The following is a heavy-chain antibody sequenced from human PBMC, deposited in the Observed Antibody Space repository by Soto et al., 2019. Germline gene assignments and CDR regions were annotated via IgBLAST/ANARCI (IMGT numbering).Heavy chain of an antibody. Sequence: GGSLRLSCAASGFTVSSNYMSWVRQAPGKGLEWVSVIYSGGSTYYADSVKGRFTISRDNSKNTLYLQMNSLRAEDTAVYYCARIMITFGGVIVEYYFDYWGQGTRVTVSS. CDR1: GFTVSSNY. V-gene: IGHV3-53*01. J-gene: IGHJ4*02. CDR3: ARIMITFGGVIVEYYFDY. D-gene: IGHD3-16*02. CDR2: IYSGGST.